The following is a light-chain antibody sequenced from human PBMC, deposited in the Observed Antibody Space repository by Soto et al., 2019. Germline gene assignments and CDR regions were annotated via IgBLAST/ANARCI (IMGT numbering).Light chain of an antibody. Sequence: EIVLTQSPGTLSLSPGERATLSCRASQSVSSSYLAWYQQKPGQAPRLLIYGASSRATGIPDRFSGSGSGTGFTLNISRLEPEDFAVYYCQQYGSSPHTFGQGTKPEIK. CDR1: QSVSSSY. V-gene: IGKV3-20*01. CDR2: GAS. J-gene: IGKJ2*01. CDR3: QQYGSSPHT.